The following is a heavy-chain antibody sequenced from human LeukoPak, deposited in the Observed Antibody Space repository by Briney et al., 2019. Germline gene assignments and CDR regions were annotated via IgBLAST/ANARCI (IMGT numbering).Heavy chain of an antibody. CDR3: AKDLVRGASLCYFDY. CDR2: ITWDGGST. V-gene: IGHV3-43*01. D-gene: IGHD3-10*01. CDR1: GFTFDDYS. Sequence: PGGSLRLSCAASGFTFDDYSMHWVRQAPGMGLEWVSLITWDGGSTFYADSVKSRFTISRDNSKNSLYLQMNSLKTEDTALYYCAKDLVRGASLCYFDYWGQGTLVTVSS. J-gene: IGHJ4*02.